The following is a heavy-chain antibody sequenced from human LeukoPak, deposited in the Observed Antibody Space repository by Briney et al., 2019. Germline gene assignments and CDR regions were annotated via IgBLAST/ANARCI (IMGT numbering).Heavy chain of an antibody. D-gene: IGHD5-12*01. CDR3: GRGGYSGYEFDY. CDR1: GYSFTSYW. Sequence: GESLRISCKGSGYSFTSYWISWGRQMPGKGLEWMGVIYPGDSDTRYSPSFQGQVTMSADESISTAYLQWSSLKASDSAMYYCGRGGYSGYEFDYWGQGTLVTVSS. J-gene: IGHJ4*02. V-gene: IGHV5-51*01. CDR2: IYPGDSDT.